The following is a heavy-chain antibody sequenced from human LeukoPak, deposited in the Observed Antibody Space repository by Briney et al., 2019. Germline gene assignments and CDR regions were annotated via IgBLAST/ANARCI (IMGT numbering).Heavy chain of an antibody. V-gene: IGHV3-33*03. CDR1: GFTFSSYG. D-gene: IGHD3-22*01. CDR3: AKVLSTGYYYDS. CDR2: IWYDGSNK. J-gene: IGHJ5*01. Sequence: PGRSLRLSCAASGFTFSSYGMHWVRQAPGKGLEWVAVIWYDGSNKYYADSVQGRFTVSRDNSKNTLFLEMNNLKAGDTALYYCAKVLSTGYYYDSWGQGTLVAVSS.